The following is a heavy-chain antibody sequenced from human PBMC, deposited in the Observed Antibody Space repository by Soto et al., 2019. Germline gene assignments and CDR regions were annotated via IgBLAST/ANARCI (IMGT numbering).Heavy chain of an antibody. CDR3: ASDRDDSGMVDAFEL. CDR2: LSGGGGTT. V-gene: IGHV3-23*01. CDR1: GFSFSSYA. J-gene: IGHJ3*01. D-gene: IGHD1-26*01. Sequence: EVQLLESGGGLVQPGGSLRLSCADSGFSFSSYAMTWVRQAPGKGLEWVSALSGGGGTTYYADSVKGRFTISRDNSKNTVFLQLNSLRAEDTAVYYCASDRDDSGMVDAFELWGQGTVVTVSS.